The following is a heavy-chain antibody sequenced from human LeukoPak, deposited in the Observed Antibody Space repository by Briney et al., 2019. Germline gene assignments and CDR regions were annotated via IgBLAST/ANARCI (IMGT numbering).Heavy chain of an antibody. V-gene: IGHV4-30-2*01. D-gene: IGHD3-22*01. J-gene: IGHJ2*01. CDR3: ARDHYDSSGYSYWYFDL. Sequence: SGTLSLTCAVSGGSISSGGYSWSWIRQPPGKGLEWIGYIYHSGSTYYNPSLKSRVTISVDRSKNQFSLKLSSVTAADTAVYYCARDHYDSSGYSYWYFDLWGRGTLVTVSS. CDR1: GGSISSGGYS. CDR2: IYHSGST.